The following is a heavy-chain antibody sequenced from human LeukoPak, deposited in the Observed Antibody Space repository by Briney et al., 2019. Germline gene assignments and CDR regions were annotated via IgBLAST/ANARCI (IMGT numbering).Heavy chain of an antibody. CDR2: INPSGGST. CDR3: ARNVAARFGTRVFDY. J-gene: IGHJ4*02. Sequence: ASVKVFCKASGYTFTSNYMHWVRQDPGQGLEWMGIINPSGGSTSYAQKFQGRVTMTRDTSTSTVYMGLSSLRSEDTAVYYCARNVAARFGTRVFDYWGQGTLVTVSS. CDR1: GYTFTSNY. D-gene: IGHD6-6*01. V-gene: IGHV1-46*01.